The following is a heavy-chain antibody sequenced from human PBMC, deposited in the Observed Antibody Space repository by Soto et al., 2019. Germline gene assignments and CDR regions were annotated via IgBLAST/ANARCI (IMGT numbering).Heavy chain of an antibody. J-gene: IGHJ3*02. Sequence: QVQLQQWGAGLLKPSETLSLTCAVYGGSFSGYYWSWIRQPPGKGLEWIGEINHSGSTNYNPSLKSRVTISVDTSKNQFSLKLSSVTAADTAVYYCATGYGSEAFDIWGQGTMVTVSS. CDR2: INHSGST. CDR3: ATGYGSEAFDI. V-gene: IGHV4-34*01. D-gene: IGHD3-10*01. CDR1: GGSFSGYY.